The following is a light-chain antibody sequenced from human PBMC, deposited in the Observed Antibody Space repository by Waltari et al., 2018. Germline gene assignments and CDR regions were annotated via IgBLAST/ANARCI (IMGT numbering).Light chain of an antibody. CDR1: QSVGRY. CDR2: AAS. J-gene: IGKJ1*01. V-gene: IGKV3-20*01. Sequence: EVVLTPSPGTLSLSPGERATLSCRASQSVGRYIVWYQQRPGQAPRLLMYAASSRAPGIPDRFSGSGFGTDFSLTISRLEPEDFAVYYCQNHERLPATFGQGTKVEIK. CDR3: QNHERLPAT.